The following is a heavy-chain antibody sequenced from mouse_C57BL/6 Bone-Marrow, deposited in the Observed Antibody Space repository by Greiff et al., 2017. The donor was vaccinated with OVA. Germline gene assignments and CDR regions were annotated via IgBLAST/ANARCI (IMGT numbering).Heavy chain of an antibody. Sequence: QVQLQQSGAELVRPGASVTLSCKASGYTFTDYEMHWVKQTPVHGLEWIGAIDPETGGTAYNQKFKGKATLTAEKSSSTAYMQLSSLTSEDSAVYFCARRYVFDYWGQGTTLTVSS. V-gene: IGHV1-15*01. CDR2: IDPETGGT. CDR1: GYTFTDYE. D-gene: IGHD1-1*01. CDR3: ARRYVFDY. J-gene: IGHJ2*01.